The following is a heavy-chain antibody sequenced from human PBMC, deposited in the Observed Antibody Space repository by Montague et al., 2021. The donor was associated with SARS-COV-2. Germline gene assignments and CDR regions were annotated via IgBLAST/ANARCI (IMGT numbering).Heavy chain of an antibody. CDR2: IYYSGST. V-gene: IGHV4-59*07. CDR1: GGSISSYY. Sequence: SDTLSLTCTVSGGSISSYYWSWIRQPPGKGLEWIGYIYYSGSTNYNPSLKSRVTISVDTSKNQFSLKLGSVTAAYTAVYYCARGSGWMGNAFDIWGQGTMVTVSS. CDR3: ARGSGWMGNAFDI. D-gene: IGHD6-19*01. J-gene: IGHJ3*02.